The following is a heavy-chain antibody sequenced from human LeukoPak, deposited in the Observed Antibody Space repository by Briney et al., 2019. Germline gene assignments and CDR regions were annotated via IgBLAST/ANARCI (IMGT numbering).Heavy chain of an antibody. V-gene: IGHV3-23*01. Sequence: TGGSLRLSCAASGFTFSNYAMSWVRQAPGKGLEWVSSISSSGGITYYADSVKGRFTISRDNSRNTLYLQMNSLRAEDTAVYYCAKERDVGTSPKGYMDVWGKGTTVTVSS. CDR1: GFTFSNYA. J-gene: IGHJ6*03. D-gene: IGHD1-1*01. CDR2: ISSSGGIT. CDR3: AKERDVGTSPKGYMDV.